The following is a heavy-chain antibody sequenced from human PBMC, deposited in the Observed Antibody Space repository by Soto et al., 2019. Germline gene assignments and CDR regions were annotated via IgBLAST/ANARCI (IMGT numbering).Heavy chain of an antibody. CDR1: GGTFSSYA. V-gene: IGHV1-69*13. Sequence: ASLKVSCKASGGTFSSYAISWVRQAPGQGLEWMGGIIPIFGTANYAQKFQGRVTITADESTSTAYMELSSLRSEDTAVYYCARLNRRRSTTQQLVIYFDYWGQGTLVNVSS. J-gene: IGHJ4*02. CDR2: IIPIFGTA. D-gene: IGHD3-9*01. CDR3: ARLNRRRSTTQQLVIYFDY.